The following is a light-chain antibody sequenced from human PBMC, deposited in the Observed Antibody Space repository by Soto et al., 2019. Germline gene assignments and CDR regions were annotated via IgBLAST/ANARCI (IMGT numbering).Light chain of an antibody. CDR3: HQFFITPWT. CDR1: QSVLYRANNRSH. CDR2: WAS. Sequence: DIVLTQFPESLTVSPGERVTINCDSSQSVLYRANNRSHLAWFQQRPGQPPKLLIFWASFRESGVPARFSGSGSGTHFTLTNSSLQAEDVAVYHCHQFFITPWTFGQGTRVEIK. V-gene: IGKV4-1*01. J-gene: IGKJ1*01.